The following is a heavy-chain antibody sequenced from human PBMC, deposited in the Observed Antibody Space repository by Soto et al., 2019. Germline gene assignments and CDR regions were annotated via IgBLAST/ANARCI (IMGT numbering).Heavy chain of an antibody. Sequence: PPETMSLPSTVSGGSLSSSSYYWGWIRQPPGKGLEWIGRIYYRGNTYYNPSHKSRVTIAVDTSKNQFSLKLSSVTVADTAVYYWAREGGGYCSGGSCQVDYWGQGTLVTVSS. V-gene: IGHV4-39*02. J-gene: IGHJ4*01. CDR2: IYYRGNT. CDR1: GGSLSSSSYY. CDR3: AREGGGYCSGGSCQVDY. D-gene: IGHD2-15*01.